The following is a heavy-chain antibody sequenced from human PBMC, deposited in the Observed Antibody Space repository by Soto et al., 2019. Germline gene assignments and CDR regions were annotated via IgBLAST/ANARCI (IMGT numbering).Heavy chain of an antibody. D-gene: IGHD2-2*01. CDR1: GWSFSGYY. CDR2: INHSGST. J-gene: IGHJ3*02. Sequence: KTSETLSLTCAVYGWSFSGYYWSWIRQPPGKGLEWIGEINHSGSTNYNPSLKSRVTISVDTSKNQFSLKLSSVTAADTAVYYCARKGYCSSTSCYFTDDAFDIWGQGTMVTVSS. V-gene: IGHV4-34*01. CDR3: ARKGYCSSTSCYFTDDAFDI.